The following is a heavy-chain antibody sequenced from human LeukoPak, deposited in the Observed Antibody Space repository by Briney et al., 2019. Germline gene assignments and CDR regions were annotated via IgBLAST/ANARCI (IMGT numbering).Heavy chain of an antibody. V-gene: IGHV3-23*01. CDR3: AKGPYDSSGYYQTGTLWYFDL. CDR2: ISGSGGST. D-gene: IGHD3-22*01. Sequence: GGSLRLSCAASGFTFSSYAMSWVRQAPGKGLEWVSAISGSGGSTYYADSVKGRFTISRDNSKNTLYLQMNSLRAEDTAVYYCAKGPYDSSGYYQTGTLWYFDLWGRGTLVTVSS. J-gene: IGHJ2*01. CDR1: GFTFSSYA.